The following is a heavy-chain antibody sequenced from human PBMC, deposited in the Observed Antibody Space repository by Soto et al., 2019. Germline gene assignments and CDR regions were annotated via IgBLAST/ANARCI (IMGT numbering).Heavy chain of an antibody. J-gene: IGHJ4*02. CDR2: IIPIFGTA. CDR3: ASDSYGYPDY. Sequence: GASVKVSCKASGGTFSSYAIRWVRQAPGQGLEWMGGIIPIFGTANYAQKFQGRVTITADESTSTAYMELSSLRSEDTAVYYCASDSYGYPDYWGQGTLVTVYS. CDR1: GGTFSSYA. D-gene: IGHD5-18*01. V-gene: IGHV1-69*13.